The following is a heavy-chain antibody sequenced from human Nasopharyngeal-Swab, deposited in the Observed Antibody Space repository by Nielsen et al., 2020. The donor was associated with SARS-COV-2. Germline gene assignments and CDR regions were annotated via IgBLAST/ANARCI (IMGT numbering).Heavy chain of an antibody. CDR3: AKDRGVLRYFDWPQYYYYYYGMDV. J-gene: IGHJ6*02. Sequence: WIRQPPGKGLVWVSRINSDGSSTSYADSVKGRFTISRDNSKNTLYLQMNSLRAEDTAVYYCAKDRGVLRYFDWPQYYYYYYGMDVWGQGTTVTVSS. V-gene: IGHV3-74*01. D-gene: IGHD3-9*01. CDR2: INSDGSST.